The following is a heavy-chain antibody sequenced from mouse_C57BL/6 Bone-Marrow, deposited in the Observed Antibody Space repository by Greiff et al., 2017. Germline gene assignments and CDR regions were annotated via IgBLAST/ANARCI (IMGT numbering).Heavy chain of an antibody. Sequence: QVQLQQPGAELVMPGASVKLSCKASGYTFTSYWMHWVKQRPGQGLEWIGEIDPSASYTNYNQKFKGKSTLTVDKSSRTAYMQLSSLTSADSAVYYWVRKLGRGWFAYWGQGTLVTVSA. D-gene: IGHD4-1*01. CDR3: VRKLGRGWFAY. J-gene: IGHJ3*01. CDR2: IDPSASYT. V-gene: IGHV1-69*01. CDR1: GYTFTSYW.